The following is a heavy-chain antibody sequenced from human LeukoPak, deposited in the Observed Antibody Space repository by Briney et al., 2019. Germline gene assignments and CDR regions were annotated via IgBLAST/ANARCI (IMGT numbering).Heavy chain of an antibody. CDR2: INPRSGGT. Sequence: EASVRVSCKTSGYTFTGLGLYIHWVRQAPGQGLEWMGWINPRSGGTNYAQKFQGRVTMTRDTSISTAYMELSRLTSDDTAVYYCATDPTTAGTTRFDYWGQGTLVTVSS. D-gene: IGHD1-1*01. J-gene: IGHJ4*02. V-gene: IGHV1-2*02. CDR3: ATDPTTAGTTRFDY. CDR1: GYTFTGLGLY.